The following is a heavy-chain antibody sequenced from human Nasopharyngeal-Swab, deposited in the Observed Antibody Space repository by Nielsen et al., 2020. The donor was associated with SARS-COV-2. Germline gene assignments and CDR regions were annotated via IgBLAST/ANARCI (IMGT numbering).Heavy chain of an antibody. CDR1: GFSITYRF. J-gene: IGHJ6*02. Sequence: SVKVSCKASGFSITYRFLHWLRQAPGQALEWMGWITPFNGNAKYAQKFQGRVSITRDGSRTTASLELSSLRPDDTAMYFCASGQCINGVCNPTDGLDVWGQGTSVTVS. CDR3: ASGQCINGVCNPTDGLDV. CDR2: ITPFNGNA. V-gene: IGHV1-45*02. D-gene: IGHD2-8*01.